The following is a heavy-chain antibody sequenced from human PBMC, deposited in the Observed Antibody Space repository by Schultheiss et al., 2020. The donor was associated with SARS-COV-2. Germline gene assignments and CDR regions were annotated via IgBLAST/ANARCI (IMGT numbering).Heavy chain of an antibody. Sequence: GESLKISCAASGFTFSSYAMSWVRQAPGKGLEYVSAISSNGGSTYYANSVKGRFTISRDNSKNTLYLQMGSLRAEDMAVYYCARYAAVAGAFDFWGQGILVTVSS. CDR2: ISSNGGST. J-gene: IGHJ4*02. CDR3: ARYAAVAGAFDF. V-gene: IGHV3-64*01. D-gene: IGHD6-19*01. CDR1: GFTFSSYA.